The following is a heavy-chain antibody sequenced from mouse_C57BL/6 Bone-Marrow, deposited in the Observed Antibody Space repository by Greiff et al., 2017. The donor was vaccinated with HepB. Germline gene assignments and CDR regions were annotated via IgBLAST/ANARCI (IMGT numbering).Heavy chain of an antibody. J-gene: IGHJ4*01. CDR3: TSIGYFYARDY. CDR2: IDPEDGDT. V-gene: IGHV14-1*01. Sequence: VQLQQSGAELVRPGASVKLSCTASGFNIKDYYMHWVKQRPEQGLEWIARIDPEDGDTEYAPKFRGKATMTADTSSNTAFLQLSSLTSEDTAVYYCTSIGYFYARDYWGQGTSVTVSS. D-gene: IGHD2-3*01. CDR1: GFNIKDYY.